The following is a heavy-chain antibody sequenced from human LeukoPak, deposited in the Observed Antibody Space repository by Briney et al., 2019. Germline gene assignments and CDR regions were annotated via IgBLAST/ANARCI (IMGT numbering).Heavy chain of an antibody. D-gene: IGHD2-2*01. CDR3: ARPIVVVPAAMPDNYSYGMDV. CDR1: GGTFSSYA. Sequence: ASVKVSCKASGGTFSSYASSWVRHPPVQGLDWMGRIIPICCIANYAQKFRGRVTISADKSTSTAYMMLSSLRSEDMAVYYCARPIVVVPAAMPDNYSYGMDVWGEGTTVTVSS. J-gene: IGHJ6*04. V-gene: IGHV1-69*04. CDR2: IIPICCIA.